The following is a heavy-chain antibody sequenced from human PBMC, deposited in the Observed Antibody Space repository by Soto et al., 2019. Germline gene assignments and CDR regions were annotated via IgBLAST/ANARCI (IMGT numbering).Heavy chain of an antibody. CDR3: AKDWHVMDVAGHDYYYGMDV. J-gene: IGHJ6*02. Sequence: QVQLQESGPGLVKPSQTLSLTCTVSGGSISSGDYYWSWIRQPPGKGLEWIGYIYYSGSTYYNPSLKSRVTISVDTSKNQFSLKLSSVTAADTAVYYCAKDWHVMDVAGHDYYYGMDVWGQGTTVTVSS. CDR2: IYYSGST. CDR1: GGSISSGDYY. V-gene: IGHV4-30-4*01. D-gene: IGHD6-19*01.